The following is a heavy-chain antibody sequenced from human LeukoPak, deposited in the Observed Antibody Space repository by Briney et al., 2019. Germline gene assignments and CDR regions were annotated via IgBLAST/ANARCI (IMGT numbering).Heavy chain of an antibody. CDR2: IYYSGYT. CDR1: SGSINSSSYY. CDR3: ASSPGIAVAGPPPNYYYMDV. D-gene: IGHD6-19*01. Sequence: SETLSLNCTVSSGSINSSSYYWGWIRQPPGKVLERIGCIYYSGYTYYNPSIKSRVTITVDTSKTPFSLKLSAVTAADTAVYYCASSPGIAVAGPPPNYYYMDVWGKGTTVTVSS. V-gene: IGHV4-39*01. J-gene: IGHJ6*03.